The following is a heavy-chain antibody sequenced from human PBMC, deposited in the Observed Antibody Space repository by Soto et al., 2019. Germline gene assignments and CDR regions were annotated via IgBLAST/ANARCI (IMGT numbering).Heavy chain of an antibody. V-gene: IGHV4-59*01. J-gene: IGHJ5*02. CDR2: IYYSGST. D-gene: IGHD6-13*01. CDR1: GGSISSYY. Sequence: SETLSLTCTVSGGSISSYYWSWIRQPPGKGLEWIGYIYYSGSTNYNPSLKSRVTISVDTSKNQFSLKLSSVTAADTAVYYCARDAQQLVSSWFDPWGQGTLVTVSS. CDR3: ARDAQQLVSSWFDP.